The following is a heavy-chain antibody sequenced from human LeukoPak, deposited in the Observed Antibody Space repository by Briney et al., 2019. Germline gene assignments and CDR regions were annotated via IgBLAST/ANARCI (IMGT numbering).Heavy chain of an antibody. Sequence: PGGSLRLSCAASGFTFSSYAMTWVRQAPGKGLEWVSYISSSGSTIYYADSVKGRFTTSRDNAKNSLYLQMNSLRAEDTAVYYCARGGVGYYGSGEIFDYWGQGTLVTVSS. CDR2: ISSSGSTI. J-gene: IGHJ4*02. CDR3: ARGGVGYYGSGEIFDY. D-gene: IGHD3-10*01. CDR1: GFTFSSYA. V-gene: IGHV3-48*03.